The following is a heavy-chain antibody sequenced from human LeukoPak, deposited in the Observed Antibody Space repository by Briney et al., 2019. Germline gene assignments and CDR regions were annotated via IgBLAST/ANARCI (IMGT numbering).Heavy chain of an antibody. CDR1: GYTFTSYY. CDR2: ISAYNGNT. V-gene: IGHV1-18*04. J-gene: IGHJ6*02. Sequence: ASVKVSCKASGYTFTSYYMHWVRQAPGQGLEWMGWISAYNGNTNYAQKLQGRVTMTTDTSTSTAYMELRSLRSDDTAVYYCARDPPRIVVVVAATNYYGMDVWGQGTTVTVSS. CDR3: ARDPPRIVVVVAATNYYGMDV. D-gene: IGHD2-15*01.